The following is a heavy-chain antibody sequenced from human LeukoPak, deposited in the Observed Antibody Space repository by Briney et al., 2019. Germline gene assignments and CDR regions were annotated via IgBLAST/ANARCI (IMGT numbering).Heavy chain of an antibody. Sequence: GGSLRLSCAASGFTFSSYAMHWVRQAPGKGLEWVAVISYDGSNKYYADSVKGRFTISRDNSKNTLYLQMNSLRAEDTAVYYCARDSPMQRPGQYSSEEFQPFDYYYGMDVWGQGTTVTVSS. CDR2: ISYDGSNK. V-gene: IGHV3-30-3*01. D-gene: IGHD6-19*01. J-gene: IGHJ6*02. CDR3: ARDSPMQRPGQYSSEEFQPFDYYYGMDV. CDR1: GFTFSSYA.